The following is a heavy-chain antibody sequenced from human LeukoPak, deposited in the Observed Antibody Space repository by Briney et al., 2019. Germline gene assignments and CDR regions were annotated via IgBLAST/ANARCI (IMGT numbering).Heavy chain of an antibody. J-gene: IGHJ6*03. CDR2: ISAYNGNT. V-gene: IGHV1-18*01. Sequence: ASVKVSCKASGYTFTNYGISWVRQAPGQGLEWMGWISAYNGNTNYAQKLQGRVTMTTDTSTSTAYMELRSLTSDDTAVYYCARSARGYCSGGSCYYTRNYYYYYMDVWGKGTTVTISS. CDR3: ARSARGYCSGGSCYYTRNYYYYYMDV. CDR1: GYTFTNYG. D-gene: IGHD2-15*01.